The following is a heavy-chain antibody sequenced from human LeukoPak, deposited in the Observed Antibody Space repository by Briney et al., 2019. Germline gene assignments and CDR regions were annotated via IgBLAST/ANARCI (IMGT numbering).Heavy chain of an antibody. D-gene: IGHD3-10*01. V-gene: IGHV3-7*01. CDR1: GFTFSVYW. Sequence: GGSLRLSCVAPGFTFSVYWMSWVRQAPGKGLEWVANIKEDGSEKYYVDSVKGRFTISRDNAKNSLYLQMSSLRAEDTAVYYCARGGSWFAPWGQGTLVTVSS. CDR2: IKEDGSEK. CDR3: ARGGSWFAP. J-gene: IGHJ5*02.